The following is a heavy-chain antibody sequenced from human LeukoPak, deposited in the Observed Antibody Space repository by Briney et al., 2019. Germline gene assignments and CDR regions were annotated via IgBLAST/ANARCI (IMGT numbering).Heavy chain of an antibody. CDR2: IYTRGST. J-gene: IGHJ3*02. D-gene: IGHD2-15*01. CDR1: GGSISSYY. V-gene: IGHV4-4*08. CDR3: ARGRYCSADICSGGDAFDI. Sequence: KPSETLSLTCTVSGGSISSYYWSWIRQPPGKGLKGIGYIYTRGSTNYNPSLKSRVTMSVDTSKNQFSLKLSSVTAADTAVYYCARGRYCSADICSGGDAFDIWGQGTMVSVPS.